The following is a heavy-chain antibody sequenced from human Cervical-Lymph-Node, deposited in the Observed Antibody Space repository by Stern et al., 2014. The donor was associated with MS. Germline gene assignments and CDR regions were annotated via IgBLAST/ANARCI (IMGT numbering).Heavy chain of an antibody. V-gene: IGHV5-51*01. CDR3: ARQRYFDY. CDR1: GYTFTSYW. J-gene: IGHJ4*02. Sequence: EVQLVESGPEVKRPGESLKISCQASGYTFTSYWIGWGRQMPGQGLEWIAIIFPGGSDIRYSPSFQGQVPIAGDKPSSTAYLQWNNLKASDTAIYYCARQRYFDYWGQGTLVTVSS. CDR2: IFPGGSDI.